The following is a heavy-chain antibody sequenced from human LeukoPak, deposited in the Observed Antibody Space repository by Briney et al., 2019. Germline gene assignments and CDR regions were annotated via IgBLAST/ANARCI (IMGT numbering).Heavy chain of an antibody. CDR1: GYTFTGYY. CDR3: ARRYYYYYYMDV. J-gene: IGHJ6*03. Sequence: GASVKVSCKASGYTFTGYYMHWVRQAPGQGLEWMGWINPNSGGTNYAQKFQGRVTMTRDMSTSTVYMELSSLRSEDTAVYYCARRYYYYYYMDVWGKGTTVTVSS. V-gene: IGHV1-2*02. CDR2: INPNSGGT.